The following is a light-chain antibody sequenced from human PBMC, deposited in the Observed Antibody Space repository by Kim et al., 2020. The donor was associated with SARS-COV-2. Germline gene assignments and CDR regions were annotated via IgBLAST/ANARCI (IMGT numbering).Light chain of an antibody. J-gene: IGLJ2*01. V-gene: IGLV1-51*01. Sequence: QPVLTQPPSVSAAPGQKVTISCSGRSSNIGNNYVSWYQQVPGTVPKLLIYDSDKRPSGIPDRFSGSKSGTSATLGITGLQTGDEADYYCGTWDNSLSAVVFGGGTQLTVL. CDR1: SSNIGNNY. CDR2: DSD. CDR3: GTWDNSLSAVV.